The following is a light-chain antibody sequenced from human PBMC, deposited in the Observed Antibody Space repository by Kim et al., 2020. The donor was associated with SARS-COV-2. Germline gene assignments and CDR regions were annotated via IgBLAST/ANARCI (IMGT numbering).Light chain of an antibody. CDR3: MQGTHWPPT. J-gene: IGKJ1*01. Sequence: PAANSCRSSQSLGYSDGNTFVTWFHQRPGQSRRRLVYKVSRRDSGVPDRCSGSGSGTDFTLKISRVEAEDVGIYYCMQGTHWPPTFGQGTKVDIK. V-gene: IGKV2-30*01. CDR2: KVS. CDR1: QSLGYSDGNTF.